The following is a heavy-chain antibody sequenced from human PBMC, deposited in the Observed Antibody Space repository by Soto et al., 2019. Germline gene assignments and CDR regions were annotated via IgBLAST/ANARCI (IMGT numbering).Heavy chain of an antibody. Sequence: QVQLVESGGGVVQPGRSLRLSCAASGFTFSSYAMHWVRQAPGKGLEWVAVISYDGSNKYYADSVKGRFTISRDNSKNTLYLQMNSLRAEDTAVYYCASSSDYGDYSPPDYWGQGTLVTVSS. CDR2: ISYDGSNK. CDR1: GFTFSSYA. V-gene: IGHV3-30-3*01. D-gene: IGHD4-17*01. CDR3: ASSSDYGDYSPPDY. J-gene: IGHJ4*02.